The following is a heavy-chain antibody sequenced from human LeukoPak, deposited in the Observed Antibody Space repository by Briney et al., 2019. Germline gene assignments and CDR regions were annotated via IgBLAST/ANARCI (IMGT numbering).Heavy chain of an antibody. CDR3: ARAEYYFDY. V-gene: IGHV4-59*01. Sequence: SETLSLTCTDSGGSISSYYWSWIRQPPGKGLEWIGYIYYSGSTNYNPSLKSRVTISVDTSKNQFSLKLSSVTAADTAVYYCARAEYYFDYWGQGTLVTVSS. J-gene: IGHJ4*02. CDR2: IYYSGST. D-gene: IGHD3-10*01. CDR1: GGSISSYY.